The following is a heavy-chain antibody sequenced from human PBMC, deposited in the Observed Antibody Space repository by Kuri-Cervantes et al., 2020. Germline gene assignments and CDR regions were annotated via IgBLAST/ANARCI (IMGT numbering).Heavy chain of an antibody. V-gene: IGHV3-21*04. J-gene: IGHJ5*02. Sequence: GESLKISCAASGITFSSYSMNWVRQAPGKRLEWVSSISSSSSYIYYADSVKGRFTISRDNAKTSLYLQMNSLRAQDTAFYYCAKTPSNFGVVDGSWFDPWGMGTLVTVSS. CDR1: GITFSSYS. CDR3: AKTPSNFGVVDGSWFDP. CDR2: ISSSSSYI. D-gene: IGHD3-3*01.